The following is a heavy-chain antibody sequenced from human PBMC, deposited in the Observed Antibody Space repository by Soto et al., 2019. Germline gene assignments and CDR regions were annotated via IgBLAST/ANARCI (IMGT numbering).Heavy chain of an antibody. V-gene: IGHV1-18*01. J-gene: IGHJ2*01. CDR2: IGAYNGNT. CDR3: AMGAGATREVDYWYFDL. Sequence: QVQLVQSGAEVKKPGASVKVSCKASGYTFTSYGISWVRQAPGQGLEWMGWIGAYNGNTNYAQKLQGRVTMTTDTSXSXXYMELRSLRSDDTAVYYCAMGAGATREVDYWYFDLWGRGTLVTVSS. CDR1: GYTFTSYG. D-gene: IGHD1-26*01.